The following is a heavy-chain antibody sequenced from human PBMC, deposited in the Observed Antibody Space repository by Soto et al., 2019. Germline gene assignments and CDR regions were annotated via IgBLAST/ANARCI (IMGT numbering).Heavy chain of an antibody. V-gene: IGHV4-31*03. Sequence: QVQLQESGPGLVKPSQTLSLTCTVSGGSISSGGYYWSWIRQHPGKGLEWIGYIYYSGSTYYNPSLKSRFTISXATXKXLFSLKLSSVTAADTAVYYCAREVEGYYGSGGYTDYWGQGTLVTVSS. D-gene: IGHD3-10*01. CDR3: AREVEGYYGSGGYTDY. J-gene: IGHJ4*02. CDR2: IYYSGST. CDR1: GGSISSGGYY.